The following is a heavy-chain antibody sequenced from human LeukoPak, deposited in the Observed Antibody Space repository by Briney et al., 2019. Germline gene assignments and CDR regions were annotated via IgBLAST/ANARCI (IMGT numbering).Heavy chain of an antibody. CDR2: ISSSGSTI. D-gene: IGHD3-16*01. J-gene: IGHJ5*02. Sequence: GGSLRLSCAASGFTFSSYEMNWVRQAPGKGLEWVSYISSSGSTIYYADSVKGRFTISRDNAKNSLYLQMNSLRAEDTAVYYCAKGTLIEVLDPNWLDPWGQGTLVTVSS. CDR1: GFTFSSYE. CDR3: AKGTLIEVLDPNWLDP. V-gene: IGHV3-48*03.